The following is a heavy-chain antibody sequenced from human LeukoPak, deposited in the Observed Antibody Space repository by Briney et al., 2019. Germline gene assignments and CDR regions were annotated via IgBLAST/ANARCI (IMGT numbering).Heavy chain of an antibody. Sequence: ASVKVSCKASGYTFTSYDINWVRQATGQGLEWMGWVNPNSGNTGYAQKFQGRVTITRNTSISTAYMELNSLRAEDTAVYYCATRKRSVADYWGQGTLVTDSS. CDR2: VNPNSGNT. D-gene: IGHD6-19*01. CDR3: ATRKRSVADY. J-gene: IGHJ4*02. V-gene: IGHV1-8*03. CDR1: GYTFTSYD.